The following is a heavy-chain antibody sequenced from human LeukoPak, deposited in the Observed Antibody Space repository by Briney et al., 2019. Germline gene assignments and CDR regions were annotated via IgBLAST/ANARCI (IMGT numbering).Heavy chain of an antibody. J-gene: IGHJ4*02. D-gene: IGHD3-22*01. V-gene: IGHV1-2*02. CDR1: GYTFTGYY. CDR3: ARDLGLYYYDSSGYFPIDY. CDR2: FNPTSGGT. Sequence: ASVKVSCKPSGYTFTGYYMHWVRQAPGQGLGGMGWFNPTSGGTDSAQKFQGRVTMTRDTSISTAYMELSRLRSDDTAVYYCARDLGLYYYDSSGYFPIDYWGQGTLVTVSS.